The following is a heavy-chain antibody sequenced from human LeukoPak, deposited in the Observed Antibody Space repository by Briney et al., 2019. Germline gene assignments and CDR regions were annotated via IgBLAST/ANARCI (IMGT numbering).Heavy chain of an antibody. CDR3: TRQLGELLSGTLYYYYLDV. V-gene: IGHV3-30*04. J-gene: IGHJ6*03. D-gene: IGHD3-10*01. Sequence: PGRSLRLSCAASGFTFSSYAMHWVRQAPGKGLEWVAVISYDGSNKYYADSVKGRFTISRDNSKNTLYLQMNSLKTEDTAVYYCTRQLGELLSGTLYYYYLDVWGKGTTVTVSS. CDR2: ISYDGSNK. CDR1: GFTFSSYA.